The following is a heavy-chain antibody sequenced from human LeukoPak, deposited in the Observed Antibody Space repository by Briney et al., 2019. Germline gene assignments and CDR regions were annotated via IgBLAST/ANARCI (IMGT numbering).Heavy chain of an antibody. Sequence: GASVKVSCKASGYTSTSYGITWVRQAPGQGLEWMGWINPNSGGTSYAQKFQDRVTMTRDTSISTAYMELSRLTSDDTAVYYCARGDGGLWNFDYWGQGTLVTVSS. CDR1: GYTSTSYG. CDR3: ARGDGGLWNFDY. J-gene: IGHJ4*02. V-gene: IGHV1-2*02. CDR2: INPNSGGT. D-gene: IGHD2-21*01.